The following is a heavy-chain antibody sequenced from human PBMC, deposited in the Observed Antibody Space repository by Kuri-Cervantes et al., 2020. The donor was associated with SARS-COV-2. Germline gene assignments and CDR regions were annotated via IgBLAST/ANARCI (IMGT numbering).Heavy chain of an antibody. CDR3: ARAYQPLY. J-gene: IGHJ4*02. CDR2: IYSGGKT. CDR1: GFTFDDYA. V-gene: IGHV3-66*02. Sequence: GESLKISCAASGFTFDDYAMHWVRQAPGKGLEWVSVIYSGGKTFYADSVKGRFTISRDDSKNTLYLQMNSLRAEDTAVYYCARAYQPLYWGQGTLVTVSS.